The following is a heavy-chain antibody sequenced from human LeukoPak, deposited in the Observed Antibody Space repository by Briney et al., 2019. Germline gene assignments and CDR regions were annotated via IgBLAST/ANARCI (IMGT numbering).Heavy chain of an antibody. V-gene: IGHV1-69*13. CDR3: ARGLAMGTVDY. D-gene: IGHD5-18*01. Sequence: ASVKVSCKASGGTFSSYAISWVRQAPGQGLEWMGGIIPIFGAANYAQKFQGRVTITADESTSTAYMELSSLRSEDTAVYYCARGLAMGTVDYWGQGTLVTVSS. CDR2: IIPIFGAA. J-gene: IGHJ4*02. CDR1: GGTFSSYA.